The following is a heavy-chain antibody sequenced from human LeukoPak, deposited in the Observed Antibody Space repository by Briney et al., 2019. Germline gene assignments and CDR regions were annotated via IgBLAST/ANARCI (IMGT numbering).Heavy chain of an antibody. CDR3: ARAIGKSEGY. CDR2: IKQDGSEK. V-gene: IGHV3-7*01. J-gene: IGHJ4*02. CDR1: GFTFSTYW. Sequence: HPGGSLRLSCAASGFTFSTYWMTWVRQAPGKGLEWVANIKQDGSEKYYVDSVKGRFTISRDNAKSSLYLQMDSLRAEDTAVYYCARAIGKSEGYWGQGTLVTVSS. D-gene: IGHD4-23*01.